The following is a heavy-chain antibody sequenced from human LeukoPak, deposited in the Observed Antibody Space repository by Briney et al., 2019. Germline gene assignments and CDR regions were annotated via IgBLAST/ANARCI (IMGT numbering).Heavy chain of an antibody. D-gene: IGHD5-18*01. CDR1: GFTFSSYG. CDR3: ASYRGCSDSHNAFDI. V-gene: IGHV3-30*02. Sequence: PGGSLRLSCAASGFTFSSYGMNWVRQAPGKGLEWVAFIRYDGSNKYYADSGKGRFTISRDNAKNSLYLQMNSLRAEDTAVYYCASYRGCSDSHNAFDIWGQGTMVTVSS. CDR2: IRYDGSNK. J-gene: IGHJ3*02.